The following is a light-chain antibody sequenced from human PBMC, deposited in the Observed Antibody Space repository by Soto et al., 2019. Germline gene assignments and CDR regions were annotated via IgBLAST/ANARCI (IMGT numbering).Light chain of an antibody. CDR1: QGISSY. CDR2: AAS. Sequence: AIRMTQSPSSFSASTGVRVTITCRASQGISSYLAWYQQKPGKAPKLLIYAASTLQSGVPSRFSGSGSGTDFTLTVSCLQAEDFATYYCQQYYSYPRTFGGGTKVDIK. V-gene: IGKV1-8*01. J-gene: IGKJ4*01. CDR3: QQYYSYPRT.